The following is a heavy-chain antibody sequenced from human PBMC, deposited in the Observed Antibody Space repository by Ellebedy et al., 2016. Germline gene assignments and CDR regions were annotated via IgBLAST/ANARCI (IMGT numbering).Heavy chain of an antibody. CDR2: ISSHGGTT. Sequence: GGSLRLSXAASGFTFSVYDMAWVRQSPGKGLQWVAKISSHGGTTHYSDSVKGRFTISRDNSKNTLYLQMTSLRAEDTAVYYCASSSTSIQFDYWGQGALVTVSS. V-gene: IGHV3-23*01. CDR1: GFTFSVYD. J-gene: IGHJ4*02. CDR3: ASSSTSIQFDY. D-gene: IGHD6-13*01.